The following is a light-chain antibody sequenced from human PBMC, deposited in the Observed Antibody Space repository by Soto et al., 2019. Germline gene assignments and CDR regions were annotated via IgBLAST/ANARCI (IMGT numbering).Light chain of an antibody. J-gene: IGKJ1*01. V-gene: IGKV1-5*03. CDR3: LQYNSYSRGT. CDR1: QDIDNW. CDR2: MAS. Sequence: DIQMTQSPSTLSASVGDRVTITCRASQDIDNWLAWYQQKPGKVPRLLIYMASTLESRVPSRFSGSGTGTEFTLTISSLQPDDFATYYCLQYNSYSRGTFGQGTQVDIK.